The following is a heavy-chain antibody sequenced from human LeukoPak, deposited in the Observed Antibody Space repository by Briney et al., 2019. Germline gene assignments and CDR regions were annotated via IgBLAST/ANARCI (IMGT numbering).Heavy chain of an antibody. J-gene: IGHJ4*02. V-gene: IGHV1-2*02. CDR1: GYTFTGYY. D-gene: IGHD2-21*02. CDR3: ARDPGKHCGGDCSGDY. Sequence: ASVKVSCKASGYTFTGYYMHWVRQAPGQGLEXXXXXNPNSGGTNYAQKFQGRVPMTRDTSISTAYMELSRLRSDDTAVYYCARDPGKHCGGDCSGDYWGQGTLVTVSS. CDR2: XNPNSGGT.